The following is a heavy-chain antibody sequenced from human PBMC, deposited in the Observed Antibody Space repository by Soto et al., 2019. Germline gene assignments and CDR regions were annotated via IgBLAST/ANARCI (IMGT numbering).Heavy chain of an antibody. Sequence: EVQLVESGGGLVQPGRSLRLSCAASGFTFDDYAMHWVRQAPGKGLEWVSGISWNSGSIGYADSVKGRFTISRDNAKNSLYLQMNSLRAEDKAFYYCAKAWNYDYYYGMDVWGQGTTVTVSS. CDR1: GFTFDDYA. CDR2: ISWNSGSI. J-gene: IGHJ6*02. CDR3: AKAWNYDYYYGMDV. D-gene: IGHD1-1*01. V-gene: IGHV3-9*01.